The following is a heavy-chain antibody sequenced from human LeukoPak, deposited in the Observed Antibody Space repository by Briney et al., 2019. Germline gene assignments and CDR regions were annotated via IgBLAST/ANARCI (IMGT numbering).Heavy chain of an antibody. J-gene: IGHJ3*02. CDR1: GGTFSSYA. D-gene: IGHD2-15*01. CDR2: IIPILGIA. CDR3: ARDLVVVVAGAFDI. Sequence: ASVKVSCKASGGTFSSYAISWVRQAPGQGLEWMGRIIPILGIANYAQKFQGRVTITADKSTSTAYMELSSLRSEDTAVYYCARDLVVVVAGAFDIWGQGTMVTVSS. V-gene: IGHV1-69*04.